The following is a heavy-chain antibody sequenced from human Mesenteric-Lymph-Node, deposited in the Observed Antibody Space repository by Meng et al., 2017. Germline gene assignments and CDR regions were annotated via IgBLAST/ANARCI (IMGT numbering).Heavy chain of an antibody. CDR3: ARQKVGAGYD. CDR2: ISYDESNK. J-gene: IGHJ4*02. D-gene: IGHD1-26*01. Sequence: GESLKISCAASGFNFGYYAIHWVRPAPGKGLGWVAVISYDESNKYYADSVKSRITISRDYSKNALYLQMNSRRAEDTAVYYCARQKVGAGYDWGQGTLVTVSS. V-gene: IGHV3-30*04. CDR1: GFNFGYYA.